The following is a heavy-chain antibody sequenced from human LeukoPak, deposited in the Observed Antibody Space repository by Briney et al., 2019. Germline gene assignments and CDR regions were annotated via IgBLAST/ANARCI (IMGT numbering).Heavy chain of an antibody. Sequence: GGSLRLSCAASGFTVSSNYMSWVRQAPGKGLEWVSVIYSGGSTYYADSVKGRFTISRDNSKNTLYLQMNSLRAEDTAVYYCARGYCSSTSCSGFDYWGQGTLVNVSS. J-gene: IGHJ4*02. CDR2: IYSGGST. V-gene: IGHV3-53*01. D-gene: IGHD2-2*01. CDR1: GFTVSSNY. CDR3: ARGYCSSTSCSGFDY.